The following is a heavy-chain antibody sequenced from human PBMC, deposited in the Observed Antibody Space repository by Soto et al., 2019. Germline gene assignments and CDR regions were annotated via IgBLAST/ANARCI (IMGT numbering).Heavy chain of an antibody. D-gene: IGHD6-19*01. Sequence: QVQLVESGGGVVQPGRSLRLSCAASGFTFSSYGMHWVRQAPGKGLEWVAVISYDGSNKYYADSVKGRFTISRDNSKNTLYLQMNSLRAEDTAGSYCAKDPGGGMAGNWGQGTLVTVSS. CDR3: AKDPGGGMAGN. CDR1: GFTFSSYG. J-gene: IGHJ4*02. V-gene: IGHV3-30*18. CDR2: ISYDGSNK.